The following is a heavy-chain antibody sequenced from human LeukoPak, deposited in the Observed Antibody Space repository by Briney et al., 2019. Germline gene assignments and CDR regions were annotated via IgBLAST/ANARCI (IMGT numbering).Heavy chain of an antibody. CDR2: IYYSGST. V-gene: IGHV4-39*01. D-gene: IGHD3-22*01. Sequence: SETLSLTCTVSGGSISSSSYYWGWIRQPPGKGLEWIGSIYYSGSTYYNPSLKSRVTISVDTSKNQFSLKLSSVTAADTAVYYCARLEEEFAYGRSGYYLDYWGQGTLVTVSS. CDR3: ARLEEEFAYGRSGYYLDY. CDR1: GGSISSSSYY. J-gene: IGHJ4*02.